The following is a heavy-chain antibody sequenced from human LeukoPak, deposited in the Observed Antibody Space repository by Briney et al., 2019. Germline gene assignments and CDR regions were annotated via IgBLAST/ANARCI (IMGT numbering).Heavy chain of an antibody. Sequence: QAGGSLRLSCAASGFTFTNYWMSWVRQAPGKGLEWVASIKQDASDKYYVDSVKGRFTISRDNANNSLFLQMISLRAEDTALYYCVRDPVDYWGQGILVTVPS. V-gene: IGHV3-7*01. CDR3: VRDPVDY. CDR1: GFTFTNYW. CDR2: IKQDASDK. J-gene: IGHJ4*02.